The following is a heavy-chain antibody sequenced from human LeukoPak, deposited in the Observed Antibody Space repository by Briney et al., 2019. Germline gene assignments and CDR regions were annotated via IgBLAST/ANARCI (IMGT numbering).Heavy chain of an antibody. Sequence: GGSLRLSCAVSGFTVSTNHMSWVRQAPGKGLEWVSVIYNDANTYYTDSVKGRFTISRDNSKNSLYLQMNSLRAEDTAVYYCARRYSYNSVFDYWGQGTLVTVSS. J-gene: IGHJ4*02. CDR1: GFTVSTNH. D-gene: IGHD5-18*01. CDR2: IYNDANT. V-gene: IGHV3-53*01. CDR3: ARRYSYNSVFDY.